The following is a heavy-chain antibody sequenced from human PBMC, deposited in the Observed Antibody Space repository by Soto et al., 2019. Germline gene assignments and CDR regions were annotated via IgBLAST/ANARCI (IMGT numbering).Heavy chain of an antibody. J-gene: IGHJ4*02. Sequence: LSLTCSVSGASISTQSWNWIRQAPGKGLEWIGYLYYSGTTNYNPSLKSRVTISADTSKNQVSLELTSVTAADTAVYFCARGLSWSPYFESWGQGILVTVSS. D-gene: IGHD3-3*01. CDR2: LYYSGTT. CDR1: GASISTQS. CDR3: ARGLSWSPYFES. V-gene: IGHV4-59*11.